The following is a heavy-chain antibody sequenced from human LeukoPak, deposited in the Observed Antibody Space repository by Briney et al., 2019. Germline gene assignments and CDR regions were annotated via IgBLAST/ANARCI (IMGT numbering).Heavy chain of an antibody. D-gene: IGHD5-24*01. J-gene: IGHJ6*02. CDR2: INPSGGST. CDR1: GYTFTSYY. V-gene: IGHV1-46*01. CDR3: ARDGEMATMGYYGMDV. Sequence: ASVKVSCKASGYTFTSYYMHWVRQAPGQGLEWMGIINPSGGSTSYAQKFQGRVTITADKSTSTAYMELSSLRSEDTAVYYCARDGEMATMGYYGMDVWGQGTTVTVSS.